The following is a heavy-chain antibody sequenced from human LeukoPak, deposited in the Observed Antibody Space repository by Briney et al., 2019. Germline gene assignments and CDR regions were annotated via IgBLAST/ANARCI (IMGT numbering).Heavy chain of an antibody. J-gene: IGHJ3*02. V-gene: IGHV3-30*04. CDR1: GFTFSSYA. CDR3: ARDRFEAVISGGGAFDI. Sequence: GRSLRLSCAASGFTFSSYAMHWVRQAPGKGLEWVAVISYDGSNKYYADSVKGRFTISRDNSENTLYPQMNSLRAEDTAVYYCARDRFEAVISGGGAFDIWGQGTMVTVSS. CDR2: ISYDGSNK. D-gene: IGHD3-22*01.